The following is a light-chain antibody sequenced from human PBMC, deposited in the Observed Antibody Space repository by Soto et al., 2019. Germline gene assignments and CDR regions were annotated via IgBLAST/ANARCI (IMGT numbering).Light chain of an antibody. V-gene: IGKV3-11*01. CDR2: DAS. Sequence: EIVLTQSAATLYLSPGESTTLSCRTRQSVSRYFAWYQQKPGRAPRLLIYDASNRATGIPARFIGSGSGTDFTLTISSLEPEDFAVYYCQQRSNWPITFGQGTRLEI. CDR3: QQRSNWPIT. CDR1: QSVSRY. J-gene: IGKJ5*01.